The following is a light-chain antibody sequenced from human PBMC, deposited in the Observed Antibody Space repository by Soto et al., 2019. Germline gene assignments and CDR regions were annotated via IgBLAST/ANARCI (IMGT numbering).Light chain of an antibody. CDR2: GAS. CDR1: QSLTSSY. CDR3: HQCYSSRT. Sequence: EIVLTQSPGTLSLSPGERASLSCRASQSLTSSYLAWYQQKPGQAPRLLFYGASSRATGIPDRFSGSGSGTDFTLTISRLEPEDFAVYYCHQCYSSRTFGQGTKVEIK. V-gene: IGKV3-20*01. J-gene: IGKJ1*01.